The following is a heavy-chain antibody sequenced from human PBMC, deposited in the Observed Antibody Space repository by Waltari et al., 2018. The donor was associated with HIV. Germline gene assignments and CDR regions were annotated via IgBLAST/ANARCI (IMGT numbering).Heavy chain of an antibody. D-gene: IGHD3-16*01. CDR2: IDNDGKSI. J-gene: IGHJ4*02. V-gene: IGHV3-74*01. CDR1: GFSFSDSW. CDR3: ARAKWLGIYDYVW. Sequence: EVQLVESGGGLVQPGGSLRLSCTTSGFSFSDSWMHWVRQAPGKGRVWLSRIDNDGKSIGYADTVKGRFTISRDNAKNTLYLQLNSLRVEDTAVYFCARAKWLGIYDYVWGGQGTLVTVAS.